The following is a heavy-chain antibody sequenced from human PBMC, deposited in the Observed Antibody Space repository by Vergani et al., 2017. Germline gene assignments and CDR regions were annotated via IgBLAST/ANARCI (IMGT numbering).Heavy chain of an antibody. D-gene: IGHD3-22*01. V-gene: IGHV1-18*04. J-gene: IGHJ4*02. Sequence: VQLVQSGAEVKKPGESLKISCKGSGYTFTSYGISWVRQAPGQGLEWMGWISAYNGNTNYAQKLQGRVTMTTDTSTSTAYMELRSLRSDDTAVYYCARDSFNYYETDYFDYWGQGTLVTVSS. CDR3: ARDSFNYYETDYFDY. CDR1: GYTFTSYG. CDR2: ISAYNGNT.